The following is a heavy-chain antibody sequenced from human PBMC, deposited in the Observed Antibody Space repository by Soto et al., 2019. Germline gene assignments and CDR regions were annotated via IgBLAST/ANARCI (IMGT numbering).Heavy chain of an antibody. D-gene: IGHD6-25*01. CDR2: IYYTGST. CDR1: GVSINNYY. Sequence: SETLSLTCTVSGVSINNYYWTWIRQPPGKRLEWIGAIYYTGSTTYNPSLRSRVTFSVDTSKNQFSLSLTSVTAADTAVYFCAKVVSGGQLDYWGQGTLLTVSS. V-gene: IGHV4-59*01. J-gene: IGHJ4*02. CDR3: AKVVSGGQLDY.